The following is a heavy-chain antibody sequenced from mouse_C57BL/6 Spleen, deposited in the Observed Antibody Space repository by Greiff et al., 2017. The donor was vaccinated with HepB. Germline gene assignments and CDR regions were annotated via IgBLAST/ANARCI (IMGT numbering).Heavy chain of an antibody. CDR2: INPNNGGT. V-gene: IGHV1-18*01. CDR3: AREGTYYFDY. J-gene: IGHJ2*01. Sequence: PYLFNPFSSFHLPFNSSLYTFTYYNIYFLNHIHLNILDFILYINPNNGGTIYNQKFKGKATLTVDKSSSTAYMELRSLTSEDTAVYYCAREGTYYFDYWGQGKTLTVSS. CDR1: LYTFTYYN. D-gene: IGHD3-3*01.